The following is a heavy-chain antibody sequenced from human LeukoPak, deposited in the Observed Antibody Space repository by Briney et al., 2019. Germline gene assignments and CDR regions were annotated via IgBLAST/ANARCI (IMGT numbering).Heavy chain of an antibody. CDR1: GGSISSSSYY. Sequence: SETLSLTCTVSGGSISSSSYYWGWIRQPPGKGLEWIGSIYYSGSTYYNPSLKSRVTISVDTSKNQFSLKLSSVTAADTAVYYCARAEYYYDSYPNWFDPWGRGTLVTVSS. J-gene: IGHJ5*02. V-gene: IGHV4-39*07. CDR2: IYYSGST. CDR3: ARAEYYYDSYPNWFDP. D-gene: IGHD3-22*01.